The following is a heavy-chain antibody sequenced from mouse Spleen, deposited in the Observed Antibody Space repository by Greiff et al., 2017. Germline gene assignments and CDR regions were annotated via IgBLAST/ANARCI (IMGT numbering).Heavy chain of an antibody. J-gene: IGHJ4*01. CDR1: GYTFTSYW. CDR2: IYPGSGST. CDR3: ARGDYDGDYAMDY. Sequence: QVQLQQPGAELVKPGASVKMSCKASGYTFTSYWITWVKQRPGQGLEWIGDIYPGSGSTNYNEKFKSKATLTVDTSSSTAYMQLSSLTSEDSAVYYCARGDYDGDYAMDYWGQGTSVTVSS. D-gene: IGHD2-4*01. V-gene: IGHV1-55*01.